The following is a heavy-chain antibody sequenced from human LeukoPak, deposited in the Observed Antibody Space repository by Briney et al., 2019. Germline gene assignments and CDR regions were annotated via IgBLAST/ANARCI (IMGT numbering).Heavy chain of an antibody. J-gene: IGHJ5*02. V-gene: IGHV4-59*08. CDR1: GGSICSYY. Sequence: SETLSLTCTVSGGSICSYYWSWIRQPPGKGLEWIGYIYYSGSTNYNPSLKSRVTISVDTSKNQFSLTLSSVTAADTAVYYCARHLPPFDPWGQGTLVTVSS. CDR3: ARHLPPFDP. CDR2: IYYSGST.